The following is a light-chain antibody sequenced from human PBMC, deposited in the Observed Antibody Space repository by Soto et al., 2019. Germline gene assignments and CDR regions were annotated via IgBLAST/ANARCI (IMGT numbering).Light chain of an antibody. CDR1: SSNIGSNY. J-gene: IGLJ3*02. CDR3: AAWDDSLSGPGV. V-gene: IGLV1-47*02. CDR2: SNN. Sequence: QSVLTQPPSASGTPGQRVTISCSGRSSNIGSNYVYWYQQLPGTAPKLLIYSNNQRPSGVPDRFSGSKSGTSASLAISGLRSEDEADYYCAAWDDSLSGPGVFGGGTKLTVL.